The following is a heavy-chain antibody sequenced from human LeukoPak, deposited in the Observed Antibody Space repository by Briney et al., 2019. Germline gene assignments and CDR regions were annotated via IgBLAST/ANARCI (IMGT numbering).Heavy chain of an antibody. J-gene: IGHJ1*01. Sequence: PRASVKVSCKASGGTFSSYAISWERQAPGQGLEWMGGIIPIFGTANYAQKFQGRVTITADESTSTAYMELSSLRSEDTAVYYCAVLGYCSSTSCYAEYFQHWGQGTLVTVSS. CDR2: IIPIFGTA. CDR3: AVLGYCSSTSCYAEYFQH. D-gene: IGHD2-2*01. V-gene: IGHV1-69*13. CDR1: GGTFSSYA.